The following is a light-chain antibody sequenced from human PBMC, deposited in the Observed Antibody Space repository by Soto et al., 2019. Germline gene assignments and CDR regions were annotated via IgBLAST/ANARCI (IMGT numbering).Light chain of an antibody. CDR3: QQYNNWPKWT. Sequence: EIVMTQSPATLSVSPGERATPSCRASQSVSSNLAWYQQKPGQAPRLLIYGASTRATGIPARFSGSGSGTEFTLTISSLQSEDFAVYYCQQYNNWPKWTFGQGTKVDNK. V-gene: IGKV3D-15*01. CDR1: QSVSSN. CDR2: GAS. J-gene: IGKJ1*01.